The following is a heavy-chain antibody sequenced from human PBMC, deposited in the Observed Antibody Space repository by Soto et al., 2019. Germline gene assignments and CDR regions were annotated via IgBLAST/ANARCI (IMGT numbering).Heavy chain of an antibody. J-gene: IGHJ5*02. Sequence: SETLSLTCTVSGGSISSGDYYWSWIRQPPGKGLEWIGYIYYSGSTYYNPSLKSRVTISVDTSKNQFSLKLSSVTAADTAVYYCARAVIVVVVAATGGTNWFDPWGQGTLVTVSS. CDR1: GGSISSGDYY. CDR2: IYYSGST. CDR3: ARAVIVVVVAATGGTNWFDP. D-gene: IGHD2-15*01. V-gene: IGHV4-30-4*01.